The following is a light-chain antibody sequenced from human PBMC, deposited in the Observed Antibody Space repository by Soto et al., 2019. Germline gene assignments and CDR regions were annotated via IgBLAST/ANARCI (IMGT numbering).Light chain of an antibody. J-gene: IGKJ5*01. Sequence: EIVFTQSPGTLSLSPGERATLSCRASQSVSSSYLAWYQQKPGQAPRLLIYGASSRATGIPARFSGSGSGTDFTLTISSLEPEDFAVYYCQQRSNWPITFGQGTRLEIK. V-gene: IGKV3D-20*02. CDR2: GAS. CDR1: QSVSSSY. CDR3: QQRSNWPIT.